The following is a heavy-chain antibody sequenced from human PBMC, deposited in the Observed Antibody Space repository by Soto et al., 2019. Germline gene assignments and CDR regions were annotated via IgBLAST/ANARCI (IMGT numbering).Heavy chain of an antibody. J-gene: IGHJ3*02. D-gene: IGHD1-26*01. CDR3: AREDSGSQPGAFDI. V-gene: IGHV1-18*01. Sequence: ASVKVSCKASGGTFSSYAISWVRQAPGQGLEWMGGISAYNGNTNYAQKLQGRVTMTTDTSTSTAYMELRSLRSDDTAVYYCAREDSGSQPGAFDIWGQGTMVTVSS. CDR2: ISAYNGNT. CDR1: GGTFSSYA.